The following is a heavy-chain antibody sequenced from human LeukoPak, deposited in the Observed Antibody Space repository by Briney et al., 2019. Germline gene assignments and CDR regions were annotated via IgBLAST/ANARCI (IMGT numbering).Heavy chain of an antibody. CDR3: ARDRIAVAGTPFDY. J-gene: IGHJ4*02. Sequence: ASVKVSCKASGYTFTGYYMHWVRQAPGQGLEWMGWINPNSGGTNYAQKFQGRVTMTRDTSISTAYMELSSLRSEDTAVYYCARDRIAVAGTPFDYWGQGTLVTVSS. CDR2: INPNSGGT. V-gene: IGHV1-2*02. CDR1: GYTFTGYY. D-gene: IGHD6-19*01.